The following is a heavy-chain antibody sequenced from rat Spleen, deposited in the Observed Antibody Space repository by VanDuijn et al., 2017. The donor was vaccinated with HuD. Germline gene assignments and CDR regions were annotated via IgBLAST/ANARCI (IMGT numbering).Heavy chain of an antibody. V-gene: IGHV5-7*01. CDR2: ISYDGSST. CDR1: GLSFSNYD. D-gene: IGHD1-11*01. Sequence: EVQLVESGGGAVQPGRSMKLSCAASGLSFSNYDMAWVRQAPKKGLEWVATISYDGSSTYYRDSVEGRFTISRDNAKDTLYLQMNSLQTEDTAIYFCTRTYGGYTSHWFAYWGQGTLVTVSS. CDR3: TRTYGGYTSHWFAY. J-gene: IGHJ3*01.